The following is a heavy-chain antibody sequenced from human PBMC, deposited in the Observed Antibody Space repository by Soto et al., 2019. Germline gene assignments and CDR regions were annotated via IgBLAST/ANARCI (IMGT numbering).Heavy chain of an antibody. CDR1: GFTFSSYS. Sequence: EVQLVESGGGLVPPGGSLRLSCAASGFTFSSYSMNWVRQAPGKGLEWVSYISSSSSTIYYADSVKGRFTISRDNAKNSLYLQMNSLRAEDTAVYYCARAGAVTGDTYFDYWGQGTLVTVSS. D-gene: IGHD7-27*01. CDR2: ISSSSSTI. CDR3: ARAGAVTGDTYFDY. J-gene: IGHJ4*02. V-gene: IGHV3-48*01.